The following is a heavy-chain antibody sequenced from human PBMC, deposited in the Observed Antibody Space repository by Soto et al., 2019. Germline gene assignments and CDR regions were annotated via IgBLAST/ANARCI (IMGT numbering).Heavy chain of an antibody. J-gene: IGHJ4*02. V-gene: IGHV3-53*01. CDR2: IYSGGST. D-gene: IGHD6-13*01. Sequence: PGGSLRLSCAASGFTVSSNYMSWVRQAPGKGLEWVSVIYSGGSTYYADSVKGRFTISRDNSKNTLYLQMNSLRAEDTAVYYCARYFGAAGGWFFGYYFAYWGREPLVAVAS. CDR3: ARYFGAAGGWFFGYYFAY. CDR1: GFTVSSNY.